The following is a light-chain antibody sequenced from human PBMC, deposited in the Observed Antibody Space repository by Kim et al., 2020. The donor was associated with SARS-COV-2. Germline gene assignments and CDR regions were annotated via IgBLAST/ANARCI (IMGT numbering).Light chain of an antibody. V-gene: IGKV3-20*01. J-gene: IGKJ2*01. CDR3: QQYGSSPPYT. CDR2: GTS. CDR1: QTISRPY. Sequence: SPGERATLSCRASQTISRPYLAWYQQKPGQAPRLLSFGTSNRAIGIPDRFSGSGSGTDFTLTISRLEPEDFAVYYCQQYGSSPPYTFGQGTKLEI.